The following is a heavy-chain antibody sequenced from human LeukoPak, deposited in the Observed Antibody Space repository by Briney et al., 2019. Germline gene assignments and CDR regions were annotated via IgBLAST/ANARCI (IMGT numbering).Heavy chain of an antibody. D-gene: IGHD3-10*01. CDR1: GFTFSSYN. V-gene: IGHV3-21*01. CDR3: VRESGDPRDY. CDR2: MSSSSSHM. Sequence: GGSLTLSCAASGFTFSSYNMNWVRQAPGKGLEWVSSMSSSSSHMYYADSVKGRFTISRDNSKNSLFLQMNSLRAEDTAVYYCVRESGDPRDYWGQGTLVTVSS. J-gene: IGHJ4*02.